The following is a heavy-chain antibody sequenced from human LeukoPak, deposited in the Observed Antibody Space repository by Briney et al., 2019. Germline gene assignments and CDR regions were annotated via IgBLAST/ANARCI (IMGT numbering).Heavy chain of an antibody. CDR1: GYSLSSGYF. Sequence: SETLSLSCSVSGYSLSSGYFWGWIRQSPGEGLEWIASVYRSGSSFFNPSLKSRVTISIDTSKNQFSLKLNSVTAADTAVYYCARLGTVTTDYWGQGTLVTVSS. D-gene: IGHD4-11*01. J-gene: IGHJ4*02. V-gene: IGHV4-38-2*02. CDR3: ARLGTVTTDY. CDR2: VYRSGSS.